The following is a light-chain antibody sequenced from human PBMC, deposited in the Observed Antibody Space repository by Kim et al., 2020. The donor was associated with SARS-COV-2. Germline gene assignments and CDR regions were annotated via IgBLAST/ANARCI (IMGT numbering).Light chain of an antibody. CDR2: WAS. CDR1: QSLLSTSDNNNY. J-gene: IGKJ4*01. CDR3: QQCYARPLT. V-gene: IGKV4-1*01. Sequence: DIVMTQSPDSLAVSLGERATINCKSSQSLLSTSDNNNYLVWYQQKPGQPPKLLISWASTRESGVPDRFSGSGSGTDFTLTITSLQADDVAVYYCQQCYARPLTFGGGTKVDIK.